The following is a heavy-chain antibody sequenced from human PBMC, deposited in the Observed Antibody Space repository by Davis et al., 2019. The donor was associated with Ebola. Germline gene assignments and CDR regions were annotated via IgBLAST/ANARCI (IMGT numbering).Heavy chain of an antibody. J-gene: IGHJ4*02. CDR3: ARDGYNWVFDY. V-gene: IGHV3-74*01. Sequence: PGGSLRLSCAASGFTFSSYWMHWVRQAPGKGLVWVSRINGDGRSTSYADSVKGRFTISRDNAKNTLFLQMNSLRADDTAVYYCARDGYNWVFDYWGQGTLVTVSS. CDR1: GFTFSSYW. D-gene: IGHD5-24*01. CDR2: INGDGRST.